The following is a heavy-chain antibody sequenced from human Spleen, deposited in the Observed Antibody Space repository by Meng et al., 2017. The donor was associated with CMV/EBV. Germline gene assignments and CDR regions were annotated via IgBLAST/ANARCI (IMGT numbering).Heavy chain of an antibody. J-gene: IGHJ4*02. CDR2: INHSGST. Sequence: GSLRLSCAVYGGSFSGYYWSWIRQPPGKGLEWIGEINHSGSTNYNPSLKSRVTISVDTSKNQFSLKLSSVTAADTAVYYCARVKTFDILTDSRSGFDYWGQGTLVTVSS. V-gene: IGHV4-34*01. CDR1: GGSFSGYY. D-gene: IGHD3-9*01. CDR3: ARVKTFDILTDSRSGFDY.